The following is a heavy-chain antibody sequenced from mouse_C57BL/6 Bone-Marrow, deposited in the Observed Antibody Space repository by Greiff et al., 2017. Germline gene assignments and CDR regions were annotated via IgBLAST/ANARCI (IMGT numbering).Heavy chain of an antibody. CDR1: GYTFTSYG. CDR2: IYPRSGNT. Sequence: QVQLQQSGAELARPGASVKLSCKASGYTFTSYGISWVKQRPGQGLEWIGEIYPRSGNTYYIEKFKGKATLTADKASSTAYMELRSLTSEDSAVYFCARSNDGSSYWYFDVWGTGTTVTVSS. J-gene: IGHJ1*03. D-gene: IGHD1-1*01. V-gene: IGHV1-81*01. CDR3: ARSNDGSSYWYFDV.